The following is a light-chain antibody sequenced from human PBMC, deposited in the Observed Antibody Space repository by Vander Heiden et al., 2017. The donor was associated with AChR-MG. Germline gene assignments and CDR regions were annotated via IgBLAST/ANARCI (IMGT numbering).Light chain of an antibody. CDR3: QQYYTTPRT. CDR1: QSVLYSSNNKNY. J-gene: IGKJ1*01. V-gene: IGKV4-1*01. Sequence: DIVMTQSPDSLAVSLGERATINCKSSQSVLYSSNNKNYVAWYQQKPGQPPKLLIYWASTRESGVPDRFSGSGSGTDFTLTISGLQAGDVAVYYCQQYYTTPRTFGQGTKVEIK. CDR2: WAS.